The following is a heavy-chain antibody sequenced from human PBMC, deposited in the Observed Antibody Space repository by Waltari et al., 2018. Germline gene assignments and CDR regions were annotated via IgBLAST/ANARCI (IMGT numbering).Heavy chain of an antibody. CDR1: VFPFRRYV. CDR3: ARDIAFGGVIVMNEAFDF. J-gene: IGHJ3*01. V-gene: IGHV3-33*01. D-gene: IGHD3-16*02. Sequence: QQYLMESGGGVVQPGRSLRLSCAASVFPFRRYVMHWVRQPPGKGLQWVAVISSTGSNTYYAESVRGRFTISRDNSKNILYLQMNSLRAEDTAVYYCARDIAFGGVIVMNEAFDFRGRGTTVTVSP. CDR2: ISSTGSNT.